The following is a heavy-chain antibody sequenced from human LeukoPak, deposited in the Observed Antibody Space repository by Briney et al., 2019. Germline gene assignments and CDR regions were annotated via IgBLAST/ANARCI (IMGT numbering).Heavy chain of an antibody. CDR3: ARAGWFGELYGPLDF. V-gene: IGHV4-34*01. Sequence: SETLSLTCAVYGESFNNYYWTWIRQSPGKGLEWIGEINHSGSTNYNPSLKSRVTISVDPSKNQFSLRLTSVIAADTAVYYCARAGWFGELYGPLDFWGQGTLVTVSS. CDR1: GESFNNYY. CDR2: INHSGST. J-gene: IGHJ4*02. D-gene: IGHD3-10*01.